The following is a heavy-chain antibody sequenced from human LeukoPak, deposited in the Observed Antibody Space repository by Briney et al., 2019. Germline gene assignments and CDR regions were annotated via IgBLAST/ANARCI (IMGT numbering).Heavy chain of an antibody. CDR3: AREKDYYDSSGTFGY. J-gene: IGHJ4*02. V-gene: IGHV4-39*07. D-gene: IGHD3-22*01. CDR2: IYYSGST. CDR1: GGSISSSSYY. Sequence: SETLSLTCTVSGGSISSSSYYWGWIRQPPGKGLEWIGSIYYSGSTYSNPSLKSRVTISVDTSKNQFSLKLSSVTAADTAVYYCAREKDYYDSSGTFGYWGQGTLVTVSS.